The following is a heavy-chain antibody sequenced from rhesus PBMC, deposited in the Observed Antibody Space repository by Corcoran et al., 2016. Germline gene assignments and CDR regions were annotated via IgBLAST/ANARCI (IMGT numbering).Heavy chain of an antibody. CDR1: GYTFTSYY. D-gene: IGHD1-26*01. Sequence: QVQLVQSGAEVKKPGASVKLSCKASGYTFTSYYINWVRQAPEQVLDWMGLINPTNGNTGYAQKFKGRVTMPRDTSTSTSYMELNSLRSEDTAVYYCARDLKTGTTRSLDVWGRGVLVTVSS. V-gene: IGHV1S9*01. J-gene: IGHJ5-2*02. CDR3: ARDLKTGTTRSLDV. CDR2: INPTNGNT.